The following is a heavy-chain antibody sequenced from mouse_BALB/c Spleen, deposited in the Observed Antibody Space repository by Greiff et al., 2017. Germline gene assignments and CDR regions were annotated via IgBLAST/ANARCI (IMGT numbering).Heavy chain of an antibody. D-gene: IGHD1-1*02. CDR1: GYTFTDYN. Sequence: EVHLVESGPELVKPGASVKIPCKASGYTFTDYNMDWVKQSHGKSLEWIGDINPNNGGTIYNQKFKGKATLTVDKSSSTAYMELRSLTSEDTAVYYCARSGLSYYYAMDYWGQGTSVTVSS. CDR2: INPNNGGT. CDR3: ARSGLSYYYAMDY. V-gene: IGHV1-18*01. J-gene: IGHJ4*01.